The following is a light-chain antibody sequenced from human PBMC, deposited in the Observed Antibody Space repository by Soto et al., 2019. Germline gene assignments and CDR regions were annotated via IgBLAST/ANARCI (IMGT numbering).Light chain of an antibody. J-gene: IGKJ1*01. CDR1: QDISNY. Sequence: MRLSQSQPCLSAAVVDRVTITSQASQDISNYLNWYQQKPGKAPKLLIYDASSLESAVPSRFSGSGSGTEFTLTISSLQPDDFATYYCQQYNSYPWTFGQGTKVDIK. V-gene: IGKV1-13*02. CDR3: QQYNSYPWT. CDR2: DAS.